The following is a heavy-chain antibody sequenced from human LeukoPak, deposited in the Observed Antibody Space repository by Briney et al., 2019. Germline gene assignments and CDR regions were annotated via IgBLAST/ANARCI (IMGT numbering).Heavy chain of an antibody. Sequence: ASVKVSCKASGYTFTGYYMHWVRQAPGQGLEWMGWINPNSGGTNYAQKFQGRVTMTRDTSISTAYMELSRLRSDDTAAYYCARDYYYDSSGYYPSYYYYYGMVVWGQGTTVTVSS. CDR3: ARDYYYDSSGYYPSYYYYYGMVV. D-gene: IGHD3-22*01. CDR1: GYTFTGYY. CDR2: INPNSGGT. J-gene: IGHJ6*02. V-gene: IGHV1-2*02.